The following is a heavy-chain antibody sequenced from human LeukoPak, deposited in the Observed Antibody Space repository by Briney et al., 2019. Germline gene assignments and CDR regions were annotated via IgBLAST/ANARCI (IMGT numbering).Heavy chain of an antibody. CDR3: AKGYCSSDSCPSHV. CDR2: IDTSHEKK. J-gene: IGHJ6*04. D-gene: IGHD2-2*01. V-gene: IGHV3-48*04. Sequence: PGGSLRLSCATSGFIFHSHGMNWVRQAPGKGLEWVAYIDTSHEKKYYTDSAKGRFTISRDNAKNSLYLQMNSLRAEDMALYYCAKGYCSSDSCPSHVWGKGTTVTVSS. CDR1: GFIFHSHG.